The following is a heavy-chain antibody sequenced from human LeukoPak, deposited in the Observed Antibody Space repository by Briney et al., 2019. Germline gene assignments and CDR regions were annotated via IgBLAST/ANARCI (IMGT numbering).Heavy chain of an antibody. D-gene: IGHD5-18*01. CDR2: IYYSGST. CDR3: ARVGGYSYGYKHNWFDP. CDR1: GGSISSYY. Sequence: SETLSLTCTVSGGSISSYYWSWIRQPPGKGLEWIGYIYYSGSTNYNPSLKSRVTISVDTSKNQFSLKLSSVTAADTAVYYCARVGGYSYGYKHNWFDPWGQGTLVTVSS. J-gene: IGHJ5*02. V-gene: IGHV4-59*01.